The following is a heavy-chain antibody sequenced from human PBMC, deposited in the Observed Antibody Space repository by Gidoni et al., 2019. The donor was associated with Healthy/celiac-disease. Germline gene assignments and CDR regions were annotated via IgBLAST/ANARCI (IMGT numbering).Heavy chain of an antibody. J-gene: IGHJ5*02. V-gene: IGHV6-1*01. CDR1: GDSVSTKRSA. D-gene: IGHD4-4*01. CDR3: ARDTLTNNWFDP. CDR2: TYDRYKWYN. Sequence: QVQLQQSGPGLVKPSQTLSLTCAISGDSVSTKRSAWNWIRQSPSRGLDGLGRTYDRYKWYNEYAVSVKSRITINPDTSKNQSSLQLNSVTPEDTAVYYCARDTLTNNWFDPWGQGTLVTVSS.